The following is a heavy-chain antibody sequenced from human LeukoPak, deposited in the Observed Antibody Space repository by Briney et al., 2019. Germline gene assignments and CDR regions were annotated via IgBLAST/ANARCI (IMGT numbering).Heavy chain of an antibody. CDR3: ARVEGP. J-gene: IGHJ4*02. CDR1: GFTFSNHA. Sequence: PGGSLRLSCAASGFTFSNHAMSWVRQAPGKGLEWVANIKQDGSQKYYVDSVKGRFTISRDNAKNSLYLQMNSLRAEDTAVYYCARVEGPWGQGTLVTVSS. V-gene: IGHV3-7*03. CDR2: IKQDGSQK.